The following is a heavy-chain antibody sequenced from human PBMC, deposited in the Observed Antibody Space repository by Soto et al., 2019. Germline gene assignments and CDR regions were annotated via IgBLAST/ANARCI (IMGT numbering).Heavy chain of an antibody. D-gene: IGHD6-13*01. CDR3: AREEGSSWYNYYYYYGMDV. J-gene: IGHJ6*02. CDR1: GYTFTSYY. V-gene: IGHV1-46*01. CDR2: INPSGGST. Sequence: GASVKVSCKASGYTFTSYYMHWVRQAPGQGLEWMGIINPSGGSTSYAQKFQGRVTMTRDTSTSTVYMELSSLRSEDTAVYYCAREEGSSWYNYYYYYGMDVWGRGTTVTVSS.